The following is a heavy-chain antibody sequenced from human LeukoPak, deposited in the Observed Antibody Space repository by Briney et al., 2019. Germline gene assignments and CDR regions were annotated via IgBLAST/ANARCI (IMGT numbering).Heavy chain of an antibody. J-gene: IGHJ6*04. D-gene: IGHD3-10*02. V-gene: IGHV3-74*01. Sequence: ETLSLTCTVSGGSISSYYWSWIRQPPGKGLEWVSRINSDGSSTSYADSVKGRFTISRDNAKNSLYLQMNSLRAEDTAVYYCAELGITMIGGVWGKGTTVTISS. CDR2: INSDGSST. CDR1: GGSISSYY. CDR3: AELGITMIGGV.